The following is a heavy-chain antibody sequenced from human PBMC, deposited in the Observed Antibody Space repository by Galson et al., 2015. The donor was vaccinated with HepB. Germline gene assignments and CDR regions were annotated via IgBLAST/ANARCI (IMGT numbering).Heavy chain of an antibody. D-gene: IGHD6-19*01. CDR2: ISSRSTSI. CDR1: GFTFSTYD. J-gene: IGHJ4*02. CDR3: ASRRAVAGNHYFDC. Sequence: SLRLSCAASGFTFSTYDMNWVRQAPGKGLEWLSYISSRSTSIYYADSVKGRFTISRDNAKNSLYLQMNSLRAEDTAVYYCASRRAVAGNHYFDCWGQGTLVTVSS. V-gene: IGHV3-48*04.